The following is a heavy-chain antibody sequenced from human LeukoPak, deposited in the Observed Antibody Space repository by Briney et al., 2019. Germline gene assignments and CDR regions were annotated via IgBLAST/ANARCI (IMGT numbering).Heavy chain of an antibody. CDR1: GFTVSSNY. V-gene: IGHV3-53*01. CDR2: IYSGGST. D-gene: IGHD6-13*01. Sequence: GGSLRLSCAASGFTVSSNYMSWVRQAPGKGLEWVSVIYSGGSTYYADSVKGRFTISRDNSKNTLYLQMNSLRAEDTAVYYCARDKGSSWTDAEYFQHWGQGTLVTVSS. CDR3: ARDKGSSWTDAEYFQH. J-gene: IGHJ1*01.